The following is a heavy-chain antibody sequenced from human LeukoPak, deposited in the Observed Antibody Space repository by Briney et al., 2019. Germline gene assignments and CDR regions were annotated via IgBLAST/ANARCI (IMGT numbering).Heavy chain of an antibody. J-gene: IGHJ6*03. D-gene: IGHD3-10*01. CDR3: XRDRGHYYYYMDV. Sequence: PGGSLRLSCAASGFTVSSNYMSWVRQAPGKGLEWVSVIYSGGSTYYADSVKGRFTISRDNSKNTLYLQMNSLRAEDTAVYYCXRDRGHYYYYMDVWGKGTTVTISS. V-gene: IGHV3-66*01. CDR1: GFTVSSNY. CDR2: IYSGGST.